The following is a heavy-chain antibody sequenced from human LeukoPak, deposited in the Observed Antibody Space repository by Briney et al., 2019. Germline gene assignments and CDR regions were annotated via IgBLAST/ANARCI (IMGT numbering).Heavy chain of an antibody. CDR2: ISGSGGST. CDR3: AKDQGHSSGWYTKSFDY. CDR1: GFTFSSYA. V-gene: IGHV3-23*01. Sequence: GGSLRLSCAASGFTFSSYAMSWVRQAPGKGLEWVSAISGSGGSTYYADSVKGRFTISRDNSKNTLYLQMNSLRAEDTAVYYCAKDQGHSSGWYTKSFDYWGQGTLVTVSS. D-gene: IGHD6-19*01. J-gene: IGHJ4*02.